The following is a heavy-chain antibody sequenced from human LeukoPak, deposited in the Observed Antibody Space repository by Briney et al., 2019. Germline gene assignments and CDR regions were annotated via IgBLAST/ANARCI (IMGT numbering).Heavy chain of an antibody. D-gene: IGHD2-8*01. CDR2: ISWNSGSI. CDR3: VRDLILVWTPGDDFDY. Sequence: GRSLRLSCAAPGFTFDDYAMHWVRQAPGKGLEWVSGISWNSGSIGYADSVKGRFTISRDNAKNTVYLQMNSLRAEDTAVYYCVRDLILVWTPGDDFDYWGQGTLVTVSS. J-gene: IGHJ4*02. CDR1: GFTFDDYA. V-gene: IGHV3-9*01.